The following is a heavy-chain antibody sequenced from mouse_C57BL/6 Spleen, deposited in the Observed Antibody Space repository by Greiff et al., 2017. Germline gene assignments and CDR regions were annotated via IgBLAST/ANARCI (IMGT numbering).Heavy chain of an antibody. Sequence: LMESGPELVKPGASVKISCKASGYTFTDYYINWVKQTPGPGLEWIGWIYPGSGNTKYNEKFKGKAILTVDTSSSTAYMQLSSLTSEDSAVYFCARQLTSDYWGQGTTLTVSS. J-gene: IGHJ2*01. V-gene: IGHV1-84*01. CDR1: GYTFTDYY. CDR3: ARQLTSDY. D-gene: IGHD2-12*01. CDR2: IYPGSGNT.